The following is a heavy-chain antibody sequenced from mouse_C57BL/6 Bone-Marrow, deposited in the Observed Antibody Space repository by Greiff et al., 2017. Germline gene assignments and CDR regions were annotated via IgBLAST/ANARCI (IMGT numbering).Heavy chain of an antibody. Sequence: LVESGAELVRPGASVKLSCTASGFNIKDDYMHWVKQRPEQGLEWIGWIDPENGGTEYASKFQGKATITADTSSNTAYLQLSSLTAEDTAVYYCTPLITTVVATFDYWGQGTTPTVSS. CDR3: TPLITTVVATFDY. D-gene: IGHD1-1*01. V-gene: IGHV14-4*01. J-gene: IGHJ2*01. CDR1: GFNIKDDY. CDR2: IDPENGGT.